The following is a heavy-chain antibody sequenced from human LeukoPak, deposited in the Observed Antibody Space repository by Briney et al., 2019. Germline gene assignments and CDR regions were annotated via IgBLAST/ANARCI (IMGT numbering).Heavy chain of an antibody. CDR1: GGSISNSNYY. J-gene: IGHJ6*02. CDR3: AGLYSSSWDYYYYYYGMDV. D-gene: IGHD6-13*01. Sequence: SETLSLTCTVSGGSISNSNYYWGWIRQPPGKGLEWIGYTYYSGSTNYNPSLKSRVTISVDTSKNQFSLKLSSVTAADTAVYYCAGLYSSSWDYYYYYYGMDVWGQGTTVTVSS. V-gene: IGHV4-61*05. CDR2: TYYSGST.